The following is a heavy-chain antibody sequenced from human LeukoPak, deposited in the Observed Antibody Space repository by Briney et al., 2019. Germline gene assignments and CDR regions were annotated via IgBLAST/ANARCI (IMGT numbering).Heavy chain of an antibody. V-gene: IGHV3-23*01. CDR3: AKDDDWGRYKH. D-gene: IGHD3-16*01. J-gene: IGHJ1*01. Sequence: GGTLSLFCAGSGFSFSSHGMNWVRQAPGKGLEWVSGISPSGDITYYTDSVRGRFTISRDNFKNTLSLQVNSLRAEDTAMYYCAKDDDWGRYKHWGQGTLVTVSS. CDR2: ISPSGDIT. CDR1: GFSFSSHG.